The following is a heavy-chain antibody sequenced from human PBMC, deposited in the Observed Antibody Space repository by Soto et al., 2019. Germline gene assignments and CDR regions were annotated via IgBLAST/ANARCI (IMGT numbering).Heavy chain of an antibody. V-gene: IGHV1-18*04. CDR2: ISAYNGNT. D-gene: IGHD3-3*01. CDR1: GYTFTSYG. J-gene: IGHJ4*02. Sequence: GASVKVSCKASGYTFTSYGISWVRQAPGQGLEWMGWISAYNGNTNYAQKLQGRVTMTTDTSTSTAYMELRSLRSDDTAVYYCAVGVLRFLKWLPYPNFDYWGQGTLVTVSS. CDR3: AVGVLRFLKWLPYPNFDY.